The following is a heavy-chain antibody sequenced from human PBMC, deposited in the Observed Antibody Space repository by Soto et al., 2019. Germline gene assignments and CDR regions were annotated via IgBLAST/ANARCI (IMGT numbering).Heavy chain of an antibody. CDR1: GDSVSSKNAA. J-gene: IGHJ4*02. CDR3: ARSGPGGYIDY. D-gene: IGHD3-16*02. Sequence: SQTLSLTCAISGDSVSSKNAAWNGIRQSPSRGLEWLGRTYYRSKWYDGYAVSVKSRITINRDTSKNQFSLQLNSLTPEDTAVYYCARSGPGGYIDYWGQGTLVTVSS. V-gene: IGHV6-1*01. CDR2: TYYRSKWYD.